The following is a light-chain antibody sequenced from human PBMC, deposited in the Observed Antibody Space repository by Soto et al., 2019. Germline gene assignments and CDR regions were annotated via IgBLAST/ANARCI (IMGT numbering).Light chain of an antibody. Sequence: ALTQPASVSGSPGQSITISCTGASSDVGGYNDVSWYQQHPGKAPELIIYEVSNRPAGVSNRFSGSKSGNTASLTISGLQAEDEADYYCSSYTTNSPYVFGTGTKVTVL. J-gene: IGLJ1*01. V-gene: IGLV2-14*01. CDR2: EVS. CDR1: SSDVGGYND. CDR3: SSYTTNSPYV.